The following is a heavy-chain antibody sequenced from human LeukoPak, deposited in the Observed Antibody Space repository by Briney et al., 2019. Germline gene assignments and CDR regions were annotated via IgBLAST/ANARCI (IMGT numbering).Heavy chain of an antibody. V-gene: IGHV1-18*01. CDR2: ISAYNGNT. D-gene: IGHD3-10*01. CDR1: GYTFTSYG. J-gene: IGHJ4*02. CDR3: AGAPYGSGSYYAQLDY. Sequence: ASVKVSCKASGYTFTSYGISWVRQAPGQGLEWMGWISAYNGNTNYAQKLQGRVTMTTDASTSTAHMELRSLRSDDTAVYYCAGAPYGSGSYYAQLDYWGQGTLVTVSS.